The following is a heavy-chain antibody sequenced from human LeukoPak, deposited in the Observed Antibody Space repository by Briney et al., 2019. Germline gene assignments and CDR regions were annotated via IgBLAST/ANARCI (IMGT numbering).Heavy chain of an antibody. V-gene: IGHV1-69*13. CDR1: GGTFSSYA. CDR3: ARGASVGDYYYYYGMDV. D-gene: IGHD3-16*01. CDR2: IIPIFGTA. J-gene: IGHJ6*02. Sequence: ASVKVSCKASGGTFSSYAISWVRQAPGQGLEWMGGIIPIFGTANYAQKFQGRVTITAGESTSTAYMELSSLRSEDTAVYYCARGASVGDYYYYYGMDVWGQGTTVTVSS.